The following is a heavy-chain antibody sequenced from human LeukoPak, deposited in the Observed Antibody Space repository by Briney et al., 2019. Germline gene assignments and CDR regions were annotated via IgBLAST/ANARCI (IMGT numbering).Heavy chain of an antibody. V-gene: IGHV4-30-4*01. J-gene: IGHJ6*02. CDR2: IYHSGST. CDR1: GGSISSGDYY. CDR3: ALSSPHYYYGMDV. Sequence: SETLSLTCTVSGGSISSGDYYWSWIRQPPGKGLEWIGYIYHSGSTYYNPSLKSRVTISVDTSKNQFSLKLSSVTAANTAVYYCALSSPHYYYGMDVWGQGTTVTVSS.